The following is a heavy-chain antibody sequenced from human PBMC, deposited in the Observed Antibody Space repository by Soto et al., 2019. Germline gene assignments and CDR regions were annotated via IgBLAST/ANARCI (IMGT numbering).Heavy chain of an antibody. D-gene: IGHD5-12*01. CDR2: FDPEDGET. Sequence: ASVKVSCKVSGYTLTELSMHWVRQAPGKGLEWMGGFDPEDGETIYAQKFQGRVTMTEDTSTDTAYMELSSLRSEDTAVYYCATDRGGYEDENWFDPWGQGTLVTVPQ. V-gene: IGHV1-24*01. J-gene: IGHJ5*02. CDR3: ATDRGGYEDENWFDP. CDR1: GYTLTELS.